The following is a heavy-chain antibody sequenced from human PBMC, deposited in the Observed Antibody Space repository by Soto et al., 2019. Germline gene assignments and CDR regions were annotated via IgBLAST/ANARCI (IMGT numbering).Heavy chain of an antibody. J-gene: IGHJ6*03. CDR3: ARGFSYDFWRGPSSYYYYYMAV. D-gene: IGHD3-3*01. CDR2: TYYRSKWYN. V-gene: IGHV6-1*01. Sequence: SQTSSQTCGIAGDSGSSNSAAWNGIRQSPSRGLEWLGRTYYRSKWYNDYAVSVKSRITINPDTSKNQSSLQMNSVTPEDTAVYYCARGFSYDFWRGPSSYYYYYMAVWGKANTVTV. CDR1: GDSGSSNSAA.